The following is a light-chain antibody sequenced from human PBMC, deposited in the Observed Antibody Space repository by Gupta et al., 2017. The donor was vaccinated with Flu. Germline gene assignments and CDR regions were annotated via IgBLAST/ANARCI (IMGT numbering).Light chain of an antibody. CDR2: GAS. Sequence: EIVMTQSPATLSVSPGERATLSCRAGQSVRSNLAWYQQKPGQAPRLLIYGASTRATGIPARLSGSGSGTEFTLTISSLQSEDFAVYYCQQYYNWPPLTFGGGTKVEIK. V-gene: IGKV3-15*01. CDR1: QSVRSN. J-gene: IGKJ4*01. CDR3: QQYYNWPPLT.